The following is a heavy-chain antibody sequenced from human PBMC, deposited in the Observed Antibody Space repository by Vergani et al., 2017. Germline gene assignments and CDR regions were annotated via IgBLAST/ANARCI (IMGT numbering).Heavy chain of an antibody. V-gene: IGHV1-18*04. CDR1: GYTFTSYG. D-gene: IGHD7-27*01. CDR2: ISAYNGNT. J-gene: IGHJ4*02. CDR3: ARDRITGGYLREGQFDD. Sequence: QVQLVQSGAEVKKPGASVKVSCKASGYTFTSYGISWLRQAPGQGLEWMGWISAYNGNTNDAQNLQGRVTMTTDTSTSTAYMALRSLSSAVTAVSYCARDRITGGYLREGQFDDWGQGTLVTVSS.